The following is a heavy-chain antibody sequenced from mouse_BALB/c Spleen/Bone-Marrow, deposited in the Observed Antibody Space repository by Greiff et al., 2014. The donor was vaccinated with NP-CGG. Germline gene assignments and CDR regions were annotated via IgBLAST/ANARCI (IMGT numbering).Heavy chain of an antibody. Sequence: VQLVESGPGLVAPSQSLSITCTVSGFSLTSYGVHWVRQPPGKGLEWLGVIWAGGSTNYNSALMSRLSISKDNSKSQVFLKMSSLQTDDTAMYYCARDRGGSYWGQGALVTVSA. CDR1: GFSLTSYG. J-gene: IGHJ3*01. CDR2: IWAGGST. CDR3: ARDRGGSY. V-gene: IGHV2-9*02.